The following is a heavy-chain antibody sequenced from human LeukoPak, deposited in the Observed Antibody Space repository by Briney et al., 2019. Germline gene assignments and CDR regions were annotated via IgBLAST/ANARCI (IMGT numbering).Heavy chain of an antibody. CDR3: ASTPMVRGAPGYFDY. CDR1: GGSISSYY. V-gene: IGHV4-59*12. CDR2: IYYSGST. D-gene: IGHD3-10*01. Sequence: SETLTLTCTVSGGSISSYYWSWIRQPPGKGLEWIGYIYYSGSTNYNPSLRSRVTISVDTSKNQFSLKLSSVTAADTAVYYCASTPMVRGAPGYFDYWGQGTLVTVSS. J-gene: IGHJ4*02.